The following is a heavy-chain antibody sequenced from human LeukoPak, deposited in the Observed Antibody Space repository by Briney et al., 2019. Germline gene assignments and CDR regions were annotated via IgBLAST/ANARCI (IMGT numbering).Heavy chain of an antibody. CDR1: GFTFNHYG. D-gene: IGHD4-11*01. V-gene: IGHV3-33*01. CDR2: IWSDGTNR. J-gene: IGHJ4*02. Sequence: GGSLRLSCAATGFTFNHYGMHWVRQAPGKGLEWVAVIWSDGTNRYYTGSVKGRFTISRVDSRNTVYLQMNTLRPEDTGMYYYARDAQRGFDYSNSLQYWGQGTPVTVST. CDR3: ARDAQRGFDYSNSLQY.